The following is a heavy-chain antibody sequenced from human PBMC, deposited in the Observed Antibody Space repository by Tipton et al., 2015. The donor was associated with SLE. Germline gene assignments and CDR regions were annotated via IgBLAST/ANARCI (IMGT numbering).Heavy chain of an antibody. CDR2: IYYSGST. V-gene: IGHV4-39*01. CDR1: GFTFSSYP. CDR3: ARHHGSGWLYGLDV. J-gene: IGHJ6*02. D-gene: IGHD6-19*01. Sequence: LRLSCAASGFTFSSYPMNWVRQTPGKGLEWIGSIYYSGSTYYNPSLKSRVTISVNTSKNQFSRKLSSVTAADTAVYYCARHHGSGWLYGLDVWGQGTTVTVSS.